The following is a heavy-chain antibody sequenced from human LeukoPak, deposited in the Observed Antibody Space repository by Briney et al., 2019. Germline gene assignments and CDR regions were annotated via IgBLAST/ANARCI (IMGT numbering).Heavy chain of an antibody. Sequence: GGSLRLSCAASGFTVSSNYMSWVRQAPGEGLEWVSSISSSSSYIYYADSVKGRFTISRDNAKNSLYLQMNSLRAEDTAVYYCARDGIVVVPAATGGYYYGMDVWGQGTTVTVSS. J-gene: IGHJ6*02. D-gene: IGHD2-2*01. V-gene: IGHV3-21*01. CDR3: ARDGIVVVPAATGGYYYGMDV. CDR1: GFTVSSNY. CDR2: ISSSSSYI.